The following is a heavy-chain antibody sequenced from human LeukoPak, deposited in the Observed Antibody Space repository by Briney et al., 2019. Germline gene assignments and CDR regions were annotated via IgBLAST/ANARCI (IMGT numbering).Heavy chain of an antibody. CDR3: AKDVFELYDIYDH. D-gene: IGHD3-9*01. CDR1: GFTFSSYS. Sequence: PGGSLRLSCAASGFTFSSYSMNWVRQAPGKGLEWVSYISSSGSTIYYADSVKGRFTISRDNSKNTLYLQMNSLRAEDTAIYYCAKDVFELYDIYDHWGQGTLVTVSS. CDR2: ISSSGSTI. V-gene: IGHV3-48*01. J-gene: IGHJ4*02.